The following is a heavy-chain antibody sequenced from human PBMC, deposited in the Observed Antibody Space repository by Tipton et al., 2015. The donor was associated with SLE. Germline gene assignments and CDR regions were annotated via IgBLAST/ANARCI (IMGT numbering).Heavy chain of an antibody. J-gene: IGHJ4*01. CDR3: AKERSMAARGYFDY. CDR1: GFTFSNYA. Sequence: SLRLSCAASGFTFSNYAMNWVRLAPGKGLEWVSTISGSGGGTYYPESVKGRFTISRDNSRNTLYLQMNSLRAEDTAVYYCAKERSMAARGYFDYWGQGTLVSVSS. D-gene: IGHD6-6*01. V-gene: IGHV3-23*01. CDR2: ISGSGGGT.